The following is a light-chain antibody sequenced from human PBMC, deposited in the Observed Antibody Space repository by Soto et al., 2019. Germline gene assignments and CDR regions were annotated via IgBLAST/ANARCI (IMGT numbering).Light chain of an antibody. J-gene: IGKJ2*01. Sequence: DIQMTQSPSTLSASVGDRVTITCRASESISTWLAWYQQKPGKSPKLLINGASNLERGVPSRFSGSGSGTEFTLTISSLQPDDFSTYYCQQYNSFSYTFGPGTKVDI. CDR3: QQYNSFSYT. CDR2: GAS. CDR1: ESISTW. V-gene: IGKV1-5*01.